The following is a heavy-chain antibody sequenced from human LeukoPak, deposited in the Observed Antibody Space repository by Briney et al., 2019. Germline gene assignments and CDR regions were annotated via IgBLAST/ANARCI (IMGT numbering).Heavy chain of an antibody. Sequence: SETLSLTCTVSGGSISSSSYYWGWIRQPPGKGLEWIGSIYYSGSTYYNPSLKSRVTISVDTSKNQFSLKLSSVTAADTAVYYCARYSGYYYARDAFDIWGQGTLVTVSS. V-gene: IGHV4-39*01. D-gene: IGHD3-22*01. CDR3: ARYSGYYYARDAFDI. J-gene: IGHJ3*02. CDR2: IYYSGST. CDR1: GGSISSSSYY.